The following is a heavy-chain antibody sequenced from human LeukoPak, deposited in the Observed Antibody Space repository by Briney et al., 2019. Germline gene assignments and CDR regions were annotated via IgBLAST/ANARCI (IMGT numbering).Heavy chain of an antibody. CDR1: GGSISSYY. CDR3: AGSAVAGPLDY. J-gene: IGHJ4*02. CDR2: IYYSGST. V-gene: IGHV4-59*01. Sequence: PSETLSLTCTVSGGSISSYYWSWIRQPPGKGLEWIGYIYYSGSTNYSPSLKSRVTISVDTSKNQFSLKLSSVTAADTAVYYCAGSAVAGPLDYWGQGTLVTVSS. D-gene: IGHD6-19*01.